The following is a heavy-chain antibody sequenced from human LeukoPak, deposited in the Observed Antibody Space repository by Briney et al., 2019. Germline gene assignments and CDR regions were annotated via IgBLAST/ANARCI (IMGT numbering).Heavy chain of an antibody. CDR3: ARLLDTVVIGDY. V-gene: IGHV4-39*01. D-gene: IGHD2-21*01. Sequence: PSETLSLTCTVSGGSISSSSYYWGWIRQPPGKGLERIGSIYYSGSTYYNPSLKSRVTISVDTSKNQFSLKLSSVTAADTAVYYCARLLDTVVIGDYWGQGTLVTVSS. J-gene: IGHJ4*02. CDR2: IYYSGST. CDR1: GGSISSSSYY.